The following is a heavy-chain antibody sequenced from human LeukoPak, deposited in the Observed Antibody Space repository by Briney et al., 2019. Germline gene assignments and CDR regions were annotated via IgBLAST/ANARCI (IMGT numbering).Heavy chain of an antibody. CDR1: GGSISSYY. J-gene: IGHJ4*02. V-gene: IGHV4-59*01. CDR3: ARGSNDSSGYYYRY. D-gene: IGHD3-22*01. CDR2: IYYSGST. Sequence: SETLSLTCTVSGGSISSYYWSWIRQPPGKGLEWIGYIYYSGSTNYNPSLKSRVTISVDTSKNQFSLKLSSVTAADTAVYYCARGSNDSSGYYYRYWGQGTLVTVSS.